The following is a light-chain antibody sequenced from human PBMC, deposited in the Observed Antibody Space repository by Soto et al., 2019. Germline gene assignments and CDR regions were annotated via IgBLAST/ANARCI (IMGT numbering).Light chain of an antibody. CDR2: GAS. J-gene: IGKJ5*01. CDR1: QSVSNNY. Sequence: EIVLTQSPVTLSLSPGERATLSCRASQSVSNNYLAWYQQKPGQAPRLLIYGASNRATGIPDRFSGSGSGTDFTLTISRLEPEDFAVYYCQQYGSSSITFGQGTRLEIK. V-gene: IGKV3-20*01. CDR3: QQYGSSSIT.